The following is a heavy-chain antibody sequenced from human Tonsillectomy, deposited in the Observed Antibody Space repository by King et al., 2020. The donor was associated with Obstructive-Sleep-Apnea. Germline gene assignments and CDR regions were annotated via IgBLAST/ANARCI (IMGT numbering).Heavy chain of an antibody. CDR2: IYPGYSDT. V-gene: IGHV5-51*01. J-gene: IGHJ3*02. CDR1: GYSFTTYW. Sequence: VQLVESGTEVKKPGESLKISCKGSGYSFTTYWIGWVRQIPGKGLEWMGIIYPGYSDTRYSPSSQGQVTISADKPISTAYLQWSGLKASDTAMYYCASGMEITHAFHIWGQGTMVTVSS. CDR3: ASGMEITHAFHI. D-gene: IGHD5-24*01.